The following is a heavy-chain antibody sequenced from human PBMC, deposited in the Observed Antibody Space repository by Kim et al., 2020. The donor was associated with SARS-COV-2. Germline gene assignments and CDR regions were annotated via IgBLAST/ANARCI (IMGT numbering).Heavy chain of an antibody. J-gene: IGHJ2*01. Sequence: SETLSLTCTVSGGSISSYYWSWIRQPPGKGLEWIGYIYYSGSTNYNPSLKSRVTISVDTSKNQFSLKLSSVTAADTAVDYCARAHRVWLQYTANWYFDLWGRGTLVTVSS. CDR1: GGSISSYY. V-gene: IGHV4-59*01. CDR2: IYYSGST. CDR3: ARAHRVWLQYTANWYFDL. D-gene: IGHD3-22*01.